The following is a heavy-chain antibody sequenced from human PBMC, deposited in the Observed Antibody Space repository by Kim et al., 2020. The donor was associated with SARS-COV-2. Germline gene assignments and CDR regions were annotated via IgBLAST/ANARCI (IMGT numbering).Heavy chain of an antibody. CDR2: IYYSGST. D-gene: IGHD3-10*01. J-gene: IGHJ4*02. CDR1: GGSISSYY. Sequence: SETLSLTCTVSGGSISSYYWSWIRQPPGKGLAWIGYIYYSGSTNYNPSLKSRVTISVDTSKNQFSLKLSSVTAADTAVYYCARCRWFGELYIYDYWGQGTLVTVSS. V-gene: IGHV4-59*01. CDR3: ARCRWFGELYIYDY.